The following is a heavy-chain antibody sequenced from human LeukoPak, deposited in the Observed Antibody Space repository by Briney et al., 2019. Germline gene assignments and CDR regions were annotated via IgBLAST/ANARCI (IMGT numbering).Heavy chain of an antibody. CDR2: IYPGDSDT. D-gene: IGHD2-15*01. J-gene: IGHJ4*02. CDR3: ASRYCSGGTCYLN. CDR1: GYSFTSYW. Sequence: GESLQISCKGSGYSFTSYWIGWVRQMAGKGLEWMGIIYPGDSDTKYSPSFQGQVTISADKSISTAYLQWSSLKASDTAMYYCASRYCSGGTCYLNWDQGTLVTVSS. V-gene: IGHV5-51*01.